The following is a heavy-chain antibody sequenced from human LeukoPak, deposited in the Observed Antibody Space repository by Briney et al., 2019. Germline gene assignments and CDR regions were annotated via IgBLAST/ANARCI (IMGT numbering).Heavy chain of an antibody. D-gene: IGHD5-12*01. CDR1: GYDFNNYW. Sequence: GESLNISCKASGYDFNNYWVGWVRHMPGKGLEWMGIINPDDSKTTYSPSFHGQVTISADRSITTAYLQWRNLKASDTAIYYCARAYRGYTNILFDFWAQGTLVTVSS. CDR3: ARAYRGYTNILFDF. V-gene: IGHV5-51*01. J-gene: IGHJ4*02. CDR2: INPDDSKT.